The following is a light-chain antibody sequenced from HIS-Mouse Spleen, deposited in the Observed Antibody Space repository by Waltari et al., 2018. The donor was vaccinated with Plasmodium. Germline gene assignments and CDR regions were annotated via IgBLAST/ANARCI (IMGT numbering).Light chain of an antibody. CDR2: DAA. J-gene: IGKJ2*01. CDR3: QQRSNWPLYT. V-gene: IGKV3-11*01. CDR1: QSVSSY. Sequence: EIVLTQPPATLSLSPGERATTSCRASQSVSSYLAWYQQKPGQAPRLLIYDAANRATGIPARFSGSGSGTDFTLTISSLEPEDFAVYYCQQRSNWPLYTFGQGTKLEIK.